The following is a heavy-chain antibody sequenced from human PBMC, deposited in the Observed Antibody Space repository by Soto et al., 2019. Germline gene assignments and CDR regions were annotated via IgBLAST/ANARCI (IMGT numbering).Heavy chain of an antibody. J-gene: IGHJ3*02. V-gene: IGHV3-23*01. Sequence: EVQLLESGGGLVQPGGSLRLSCAASGFTFRSYAMTWVRQAPGKGLEWVSSISGTGAGTYYSDSVKGRFTISRDNSKNTLYLQMNSLRAEDTAVYYCAKDLSYGDYVSADAFQIWGQGTMVTVSS. CDR2: ISGTGAGT. CDR3: AKDLSYGDYVSADAFQI. D-gene: IGHD4-17*01. CDR1: GFTFRSYA.